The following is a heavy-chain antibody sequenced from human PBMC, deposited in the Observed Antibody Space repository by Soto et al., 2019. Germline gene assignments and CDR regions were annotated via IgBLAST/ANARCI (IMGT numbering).Heavy chain of an antibody. D-gene: IGHD5-18*01. CDR1: AFSFTNAW. J-gene: IGHJ4*02. V-gene: IGHV3-15*01. CDR3: STGRSTYGLDS. Sequence: GGSLRLSCVASAFSFTNAWMSWVRQAPGKGLEWVGRIKSITDGGITDYAAPVKGRFTISRDDSNNTLYLQMNSLITEDTAVYYCSTGRSTYGLDSWGQGTLVTVSS. CDR2: IKSITDGGIT.